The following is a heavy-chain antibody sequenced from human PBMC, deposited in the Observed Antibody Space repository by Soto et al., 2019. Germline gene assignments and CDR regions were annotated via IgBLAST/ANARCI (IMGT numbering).Heavy chain of an antibody. CDR2: INHSGST. J-gene: IGHJ5*02. Sequence: SETLSLTCAVYGGSFSGYYWSWIRQPPGKGLEWIGEINHSGSTNYNPSLKSRVTISVDTSKNQFSLKLSSVTAADTAVYYCARTRRRDIVVVPAANNWFDPWGQGTLVTVSS. CDR1: GGSFSGYY. CDR3: ARTRRRDIVVVPAANNWFDP. D-gene: IGHD2-2*01. V-gene: IGHV4-34*01.